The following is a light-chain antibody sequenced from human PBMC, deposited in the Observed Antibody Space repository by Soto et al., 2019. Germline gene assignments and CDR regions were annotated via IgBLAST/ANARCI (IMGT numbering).Light chain of an antibody. CDR1: SSDIGVYNY. Sequence: QSALAQPASVSGSPGQSITFSCTGTSSDIGVYNYVSWYQQHPGKAPKLMIYEVNKRPSGVSNRFSGSKSGNTASLTISGLQAEDEADYYCSAYTTSNAYVFGTGTKVTVL. J-gene: IGLJ1*01. V-gene: IGLV2-14*01. CDR2: EVN. CDR3: SAYTTSNAYV.